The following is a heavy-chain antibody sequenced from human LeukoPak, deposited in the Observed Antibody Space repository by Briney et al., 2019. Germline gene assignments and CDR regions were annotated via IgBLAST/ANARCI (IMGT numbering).Heavy chain of an antibody. CDR3: ARGLGSGRHAFDI. D-gene: IGHD3-10*01. Sequence: GGSLRLSCVVSGLSFSDSYMTWIRQTPGMGLESLAYISGSGHDIYYADSVKGRYTISRDNAKNSLYLQMNSLRAEDTAVYYCARGLGSGRHAFDIWGQGTMVTVSS. V-gene: IGHV3-11*04. CDR1: GLSFSDSY. J-gene: IGHJ3*02. CDR2: ISGSGHDI.